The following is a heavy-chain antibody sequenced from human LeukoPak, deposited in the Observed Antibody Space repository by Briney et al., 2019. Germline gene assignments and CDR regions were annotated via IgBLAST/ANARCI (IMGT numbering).Heavy chain of an antibody. D-gene: IGHD3-22*01. CDR1: GGTFSSYT. J-gene: IGHJ3*02. CDR3: ARARAYYYDSSGYHAHAFDI. V-gene: IGHV1-69*02. CDR2: IIPILGIA. Sequence: GASVKVSCKAPGGTFSSYTISWVRQAPGQGLKWMGRIIPILGIANYAQKFQGRVTITADKSTSTAYMELSSLRSEDTAVYYCARARAYYYDSSGYHAHAFDIWGQGTMVTVSS.